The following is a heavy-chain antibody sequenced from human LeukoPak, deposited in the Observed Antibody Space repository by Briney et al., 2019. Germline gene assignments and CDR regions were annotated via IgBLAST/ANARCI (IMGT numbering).Heavy chain of an antibody. Sequence: GGSLRLSCAASGFTFSTYHINWVRQAPGKGLEWVSSISSNSDYIYYADSVKGRFTISRDNAKNSLYLQMNSLRAEDTAVYYCARGLCGGDCYDYWGQGTLVTVSS. CDR1: GFTFSTYH. CDR3: ARGLCGGDCYDY. D-gene: IGHD2-21*01. V-gene: IGHV3-21*01. CDR2: ISSNSDYI. J-gene: IGHJ4*02.